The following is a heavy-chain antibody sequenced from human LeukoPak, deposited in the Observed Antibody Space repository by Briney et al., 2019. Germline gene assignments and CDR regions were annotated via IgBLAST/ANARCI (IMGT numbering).Heavy chain of an antibody. D-gene: IGHD6-19*01. Sequence: GGSLRLSCAASGIIFRSYAMIWVRQAPGKGLEWVSAISGSGDSTYYADSVKGRFTISRDNSKNTPYLQMNSLRAEDTAVYYCAKGAWLVQGLIDYWGQGSLVTVSS. CDR2: ISGSGDST. J-gene: IGHJ4*02. V-gene: IGHV3-23*01. CDR1: GIIFRSYA. CDR3: AKGAWLVQGLIDY.